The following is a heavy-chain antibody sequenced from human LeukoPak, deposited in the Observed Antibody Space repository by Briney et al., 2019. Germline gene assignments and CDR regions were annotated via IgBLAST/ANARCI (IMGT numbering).Heavy chain of an antibody. Sequence: PSETLSLTCTVSGGSISSYYWSWIRQPPGKGLEWIGYIYYSGSTNYNPSLKSRVTISVDTSKNQFSLKLSSVTAADTAVYYCARGGEYGDRDAFDIWGQGTMVTVSS. V-gene: IGHV4-59*01. D-gene: IGHD4-17*01. J-gene: IGHJ3*02. CDR3: ARGGEYGDRDAFDI. CDR1: GGSISSYY. CDR2: IYYSGST.